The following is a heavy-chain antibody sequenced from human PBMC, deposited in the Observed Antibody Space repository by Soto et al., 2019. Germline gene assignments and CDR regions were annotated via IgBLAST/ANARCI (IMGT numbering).Heavy chain of an antibody. J-gene: IGHJ6*02. CDR3: AREFDDVVAMDV. Sequence: GASVKVSCKASGYTFTGYYMHWARQAPGQGLEWMGWINPNSGGTNYAQKFQGRVTMTRDTSISTAYMELSRLRSDDTAVYYCAREFDDVVAMDVWGQGTTVTVSS. D-gene: IGHD2-2*01. CDR2: INPNSGGT. CDR1: GYTFTGYY. V-gene: IGHV1-2*02.